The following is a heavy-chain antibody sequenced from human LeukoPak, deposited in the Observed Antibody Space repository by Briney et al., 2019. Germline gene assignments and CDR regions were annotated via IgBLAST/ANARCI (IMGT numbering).Heavy chain of an antibody. D-gene: IGHD3-3*01. CDR1: GGSISSGSYY. J-gene: IGHJ4*02. Sequence: SQTLSLTCTVSGGSISSGSYYWSRIRQPARTGLEWIGRIYTSGSTNYNPSLKSRVTISVDTSKNQFSLKLSSVTAADTAVYYCASLTYDFWSGYYQDYWGQGTLVTVSS. CDR2: IYTSGST. CDR3: ASLTYDFWSGYYQDY. V-gene: IGHV4-61*02.